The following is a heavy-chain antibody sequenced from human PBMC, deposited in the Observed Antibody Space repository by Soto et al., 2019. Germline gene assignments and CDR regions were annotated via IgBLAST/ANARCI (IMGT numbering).Heavy chain of an antibody. CDR1: GFTFSSYS. Sequence: PGGFLRLSCAASGFTFSSYSVTWVRQAPGKGLEWVSYITSSSSTKYYADSVKGRFTISRDNAKNSLYLQMNSLRAEDTAVYYCARVLEGSGYDYYFDYWGQGTLVTVSS. CDR3: ARVLEGSGYDYYFDY. D-gene: IGHD5-12*01. V-gene: IGHV3-48*01. CDR2: ITSSSSTK. J-gene: IGHJ4*02.